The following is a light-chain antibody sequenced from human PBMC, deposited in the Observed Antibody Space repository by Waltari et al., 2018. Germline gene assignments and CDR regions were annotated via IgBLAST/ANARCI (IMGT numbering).Light chain of an antibody. V-gene: IGLV3-1*01. CDR2: QDK. Sequence: SYELTQPPSVSVSPGQTASITFSGEKLGESFAAWYQQKAGQSPVLVIYQDKKRPSGIPERFSGSNSGNTATLTISGTQAMDEADYFCQAWDNSILVFGAGTRLTVL. CDR3: QAWDNSILV. J-gene: IGLJ3*02. CDR1: KLGESF.